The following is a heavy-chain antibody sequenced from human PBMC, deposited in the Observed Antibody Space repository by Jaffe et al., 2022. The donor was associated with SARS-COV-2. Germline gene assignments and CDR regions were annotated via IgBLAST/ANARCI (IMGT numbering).Heavy chain of an antibody. J-gene: IGHJ6*02. V-gene: IGHV6-1*01. CDR1: GDSVSSNSAA. D-gene: IGHD2-15*01. Sequence: QVQLQQSGPGLVKPSQTLSLTCAISGDSVSSNSAAWNWIRQSPSRGLEWLGRTYYRSKWYNDYAVSVKSRITINPDTSKNQFSLQLNSVTPEDTAVYYCARAYCSGGSCDPYGMDVWGQGTTVTVSS. CDR2: TYYRSKWYN. CDR3: ARAYCSGGSCDPYGMDV.